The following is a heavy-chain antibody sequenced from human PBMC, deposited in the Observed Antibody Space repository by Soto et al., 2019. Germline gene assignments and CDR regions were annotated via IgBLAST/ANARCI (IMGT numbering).Heavy chain of an antibody. CDR1: GYTFTSYG. CDR3: ARGDSTDCSNVVCSFFYNHDMDV. V-gene: IGHV1-18*04. Sequence: ASVKVSCKASGYTFTSYGISWVRQAPGQGLEWMGWISAYNGNTSYAQKLQGRVTMTTDTSISTASMELTRLTSDDTAIYYCARGDSTDCSNVVCSFFYNHDMDVWGQGTTVTVSS. J-gene: IGHJ6*02. D-gene: IGHD2-8*01. CDR2: ISAYNGNT.